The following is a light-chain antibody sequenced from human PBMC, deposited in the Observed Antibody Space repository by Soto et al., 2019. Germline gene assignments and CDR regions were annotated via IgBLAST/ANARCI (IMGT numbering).Light chain of an antibody. CDR3: SSYTSTSTYV. CDR2: HVS. V-gene: IGLV2-14*01. J-gene: IGLJ1*01. CDR1: SSDVGGYNY. Sequence: QSALTQPASVSGSPGQSITISCTGTSSDVGGYNYVSWYQQYPGKAPKLMIYHVSNRPSGVSNRFSGSKSGNSASLTISGLQPEDEADYYCSSYTSTSTYVFGTGTKVTFL.